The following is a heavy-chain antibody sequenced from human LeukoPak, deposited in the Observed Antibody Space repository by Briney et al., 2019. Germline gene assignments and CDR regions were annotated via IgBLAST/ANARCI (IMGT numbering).Heavy chain of an antibody. CDR2: IKTDGSGT. CDR3: AREDYGDYFYPGD. D-gene: IGHD4-17*01. V-gene: IGHV3-74*01. CDR1: GFTFSSYW. Sequence: GGSLRLSCAASGFTFSSYWMHWVRQAPGKGLVWVSRIKTDGSGTSYADAVKGRFTISRDNAKNTLYLQMNSLRAEDTAVYYCAREDYGDYFYPGDWGQGTLVTVSS. J-gene: IGHJ4*02.